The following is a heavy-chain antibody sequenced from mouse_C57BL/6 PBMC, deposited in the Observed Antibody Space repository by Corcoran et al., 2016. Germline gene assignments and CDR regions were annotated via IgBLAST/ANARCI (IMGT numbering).Heavy chain of an antibody. CDR3: AREWLRRDYAMDY. CDR1: GYTFTTYG. V-gene: IGHV9-3*01. J-gene: IGHJ4*01. Sequence: QIQLVQPGPELKKPGETVKISCKASGYTFTTYGMSWVKQAPGKGLKWMGWINTYSGVPTYADDFKGRFAFSLETSASTAYLQINNLKNEDTATYFCAREWLRRDYAMDYWGQGTSVTVSS. D-gene: IGHD2-2*01. CDR2: INTYSGVP.